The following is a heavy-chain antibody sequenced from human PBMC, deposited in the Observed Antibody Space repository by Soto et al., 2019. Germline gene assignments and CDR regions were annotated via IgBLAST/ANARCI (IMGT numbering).Heavy chain of an antibody. CDR1: GFTFSSYD. CDR2: ISSNGGST. D-gene: IGHD6-13*01. J-gene: IGHJ3*02. CDR3: VKVIAAAGTEYDAFDI. Sequence: GGSLRLSCAASGFTFSSYDMHWVRQATGKGLEYVSAISSNGGSTYYADSVKGGFTISRDNSKNTLYLQMSSLRAEDTAVYYCVKVIAAAGTEYDAFDIWGQGTMVTVSS. V-gene: IGHV3-64D*06.